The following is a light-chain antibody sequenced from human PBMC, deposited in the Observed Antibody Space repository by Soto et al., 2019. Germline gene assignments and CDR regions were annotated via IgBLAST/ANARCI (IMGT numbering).Light chain of an antibody. Sequence: SYELTQPPSVSVSPGQTVSITCSGDKLGDKYACWYQQKPGQSPVLVIYQDSKRPSGIPERFSGSNSGNTATLTISGTQAMDEADYYCQAWDSSKGAFGTGTKLTVL. CDR2: QDS. CDR3: QAWDSSKGA. CDR1: KLGDKY. J-gene: IGLJ1*01. V-gene: IGLV3-1*01.